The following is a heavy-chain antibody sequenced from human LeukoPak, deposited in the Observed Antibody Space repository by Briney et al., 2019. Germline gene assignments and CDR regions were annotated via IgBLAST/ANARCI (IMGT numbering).Heavy chain of an antibody. V-gene: IGHV4-30-4*08. CDR3: ARHGRGGVVDFDY. J-gene: IGHJ4*02. D-gene: IGHD3-10*02. CDR2: IYYSGST. Sequence: SETLSLTCTVSGGSISSGDYYWSWIRQPPGKGLEWIGYIYYSGSTYYNPSLKSRVTISVDTSKNQFSLKLSSVTAADTAVYYCARHGRGGVVDFDYWGQGTLVSVSS. CDR1: GGSISSGDYY.